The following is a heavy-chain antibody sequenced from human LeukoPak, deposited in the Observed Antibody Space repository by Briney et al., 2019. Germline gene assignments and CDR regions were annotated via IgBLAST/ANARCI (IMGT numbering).Heavy chain of an antibody. D-gene: IGHD2-2*01. CDR3: AREGPDCSSTSCHRGAFDI. Sequence: GGSLRLSCAASGFTFSSYAMSWVRQAPGKGLEWVSGINWNGGSTGYADSVKGRFIISRDNAKNSLYLQMNSLRAEDTAFYYCAREGPDCSSTSCHRGAFDIWGQGTIVTVSS. J-gene: IGHJ3*02. CDR2: INWNGGST. CDR1: GFTFSSYA. V-gene: IGHV3-20*04.